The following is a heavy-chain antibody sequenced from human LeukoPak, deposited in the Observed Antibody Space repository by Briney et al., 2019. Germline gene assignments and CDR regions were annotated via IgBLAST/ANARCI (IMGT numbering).Heavy chain of an antibody. CDR2: IYHSGST. CDR3: ARTGYCSSTSCYLLDC. Sequence: SGTLSLTCAVSGGSISSSNWWSWVRQPPGKGLEWIGEIYHSGSTNYNPSLKSRVTISVDKSKNQFSLKLSSVTAADTAVYYCARTGYCSSTSCYLLDCWGQGTLVTVSS. V-gene: IGHV4-4*02. D-gene: IGHD2-2*01. J-gene: IGHJ4*02. CDR1: GGSISSSNW.